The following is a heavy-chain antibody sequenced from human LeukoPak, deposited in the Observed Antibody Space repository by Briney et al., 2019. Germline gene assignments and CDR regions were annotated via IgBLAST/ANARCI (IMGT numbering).Heavy chain of an antibody. CDR3: AKGLLGATSISPFDY. CDR2: ISGSGGST. J-gene: IGHJ4*02. CDR1: GFTFSSYA. D-gene: IGHD1-26*01. V-gene: IGHV3-23*01. Sequence: GGSLRLSCAASGFTFSSYAMSWVRQAPGKGLEWVSAISGSGGSTYYADSVKGRFTISRDNSKNTLYLQMNSLRAEDTAVYYCAKGLLGATSISPFDYWGQGTLVTVSS.